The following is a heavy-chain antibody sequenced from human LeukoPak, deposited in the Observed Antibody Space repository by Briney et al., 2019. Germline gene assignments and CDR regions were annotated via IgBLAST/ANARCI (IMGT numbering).Heavy chain of an antibody. V-gene: IGHV1-2*02. D-gene: IGHD4-17*01. J-gene: IGHJ4*02. CDR3: ARAYGIEYYFDY. Sequence: ASVKVSCKASGYTFTGYYIHWVRQAPGQGLEWVGWINPKSGGTNSPQNFQGRVTMTRDTSITTAYMELSRLRSDDTAVYYCARAYGIEYYFDYWGQGTLVTVSS. CDR1: GYTFTGYY. CDR2: INPKSGGT.